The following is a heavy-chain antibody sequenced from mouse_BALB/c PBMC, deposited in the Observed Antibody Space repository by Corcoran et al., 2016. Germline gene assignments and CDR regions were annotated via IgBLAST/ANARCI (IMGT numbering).Heavy chain of an antibody. J-gene: IGHJ4*01. D-gene: IGHD6-1*01. CDR3: ARGLEGNYAMDY. CDR2: ILPGSGST. Sequence: QVQLQQSGAELMKPGASVKISCKSTGYTFRSYWIEWVKQRPGHGLEWIGEILPGSGSTNYNEKFKGKATFTADTSSNTAYMQLSSLTSEDSAVYYCARGLEGNYAMDYWGQGTSVTVSS. CDR1: GYTFRSYW. V-gene: IGHV1-9*01.